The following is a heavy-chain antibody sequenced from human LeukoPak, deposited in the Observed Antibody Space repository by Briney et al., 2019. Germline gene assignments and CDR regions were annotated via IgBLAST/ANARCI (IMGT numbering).Heavy chain of an antibody. V-gene: IGHV3-23*01. CDR1: GFTSIAYA. Sequence: GGSLRLSCVGSGFTSIAYALTWARQAPGKGLEWVSGTSGGGVTTYYADSVKGRFTISGNNSKNTLYLQMNSLRADDTAIYYCARNQQLGGHSYYYYGMDVWGQGTTVTVSS. J-gene: IGHJ6*02. CDR3: ARNQQLGGHSYYYYGMDV. CDR2: TSGGGVTT. D-gene: IGHD3-16*01.